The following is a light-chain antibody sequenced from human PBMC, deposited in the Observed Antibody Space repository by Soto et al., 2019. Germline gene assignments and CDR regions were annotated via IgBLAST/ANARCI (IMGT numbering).Light chain of an antibody. CDR1: QSLVHSDGIAY. Sequence: DAVMTQSQISLPVTLGQPASISCRSNQSLVHSDGIAYFSWFQQRPGRSPRRLIYKVSNRDSGVPARFSGSGSGTDFALKISRVEAEDVGVYYCMQGTHLPITFGQGTRLEIK. J-gene: IGKJ5*01. CDR2: KVS. V-gene: IGKV2-30*02. CDR3: MQGTHLPIT.